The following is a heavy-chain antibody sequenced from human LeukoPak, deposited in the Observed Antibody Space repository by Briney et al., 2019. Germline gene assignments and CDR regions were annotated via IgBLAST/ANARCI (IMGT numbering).Heavy chain of an antibody. CDR2: ISSSGSTI. CDR3: AREGGYYDSSGYYPLYYFDY. CDR1: GFTFSSYE. V-gene: IGHV3-48*03. D-gene: IGHD3-22*01. J-gene: IGHJ4*02. Sequence: PGGSPRLSCAASGFTFSSYEMNWVRQAPGKGLEGVSYISSSGSTIYYADSVKGRFTISRDNAKNSLYLQMNSLRDEDTAVYYCAREGGYYDSSGYYPLYYFDYWGQGTLVTVSS.